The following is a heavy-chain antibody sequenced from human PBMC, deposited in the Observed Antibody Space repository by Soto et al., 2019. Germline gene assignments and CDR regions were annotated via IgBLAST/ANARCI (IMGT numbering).Heavy chain of an antibody. CDR2: IYSGGST. CDR1: GFTVSSNY. V-gene: IGHV3-53*01. J-gene: IGHJ4*02. D-gene: IGHD6-6*01. CDR3: ARAGSSSLIFDY. Sequence: HPGGSLRLSCAASGFTVSSNYMSWVRQAPGKGLEWVSVIYSGGSTYYADSVKGRFTISRDNSKNTLYLQMNSLRAEDTAVYYCARAGSSSLIFDYWGQGTLVTVSS.